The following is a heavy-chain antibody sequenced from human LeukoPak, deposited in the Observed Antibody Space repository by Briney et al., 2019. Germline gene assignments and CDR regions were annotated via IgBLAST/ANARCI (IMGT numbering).Heavy chain of an antibody. J-gene: IGHJ3*02. Sequence: SETLSLTCTVSGGSISSYYWSWIRQPPGKGLEWIGYIYYSGSTNYNPFLKSRVTISVDTSKNQFSLKLSSVTAADTAVYYCARDPGYGDAFDIWGQGTMVTVSS. CDR3: ARDPGYGDAFDI. V-gene: IGHV4-59*01. D-gene: IGHD5-18*01. CDR1: GGSISSYY. CDR2: IYYSGST.